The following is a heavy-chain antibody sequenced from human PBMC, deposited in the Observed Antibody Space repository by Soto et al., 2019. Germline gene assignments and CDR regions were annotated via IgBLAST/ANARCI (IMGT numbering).Heavy chain of an antibody. V-gene: IGHV5-51*01. CDR1: GYSFTSYW. J-gene: IGHJ5*02. Sequence: GESLKISCKGSGYSFTSYWIGWVRQMPGKGLKWMGIIYPGDSDTRYSPSFQGQVTISADKSISTAYLQWSSLKASDTAMYYCARHVSYAGSGWTSWYWFDPWGQGTLVTVSS. CDR3: ARHVSYAGSGWTSWYWFDP. CDR2: IYPGDSDT. D-gene: IGHD6-19*01.